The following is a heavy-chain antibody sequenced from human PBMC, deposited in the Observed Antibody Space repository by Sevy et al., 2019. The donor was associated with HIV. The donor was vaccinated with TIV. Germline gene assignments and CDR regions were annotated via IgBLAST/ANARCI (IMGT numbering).Heavy chain of an antibody. Sequence: ASVKVSFKASGYTFTSYGISWVRQAPGQGLEWMGWISAYNGNTNYAQKLQGRVTMTTDTSTSTAYMELRSLRSDDTAVYYCARDQSSGWYRMYYFDYWGQGTLVTVSS. J-gene: IGHJ4*02. CDR2: ISAYNGNT. D-gene: IGHD6-19*01. CDR1: GYTFTSYG. V-gene: IGHV1-18*01. CDR3: ARDQSSGWYRMYYFDY.